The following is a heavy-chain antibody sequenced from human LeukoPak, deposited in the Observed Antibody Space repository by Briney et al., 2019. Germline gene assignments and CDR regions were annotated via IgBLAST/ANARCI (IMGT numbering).Heavy chain of an antibody. CDR3: AQGFSSGWYPY. V-gene: IGHV3-23*01. J-gene: IGHJ4*02. CDR1: GFSVSSFG. Sequence: PGGSLRLSCAVSGFSVSSFGMSWVRQAPGKGLEWISAISVNGETTWYADSVRGRFIISRDNSKNTLYLQLSSLRAEVTAVYYCAQGFSSGWYPYWGQGSLVSVSS. CDR2: ISVNGETT. D-gene: IGHD6-19*01.